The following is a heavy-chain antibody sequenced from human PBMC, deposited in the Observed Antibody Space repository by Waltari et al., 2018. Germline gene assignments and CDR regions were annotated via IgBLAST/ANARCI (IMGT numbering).Heavy chain of an antibody. CDR2: SKSKTDSETT. CDR3: TTGGVKGPHDAFDI. D-gene: IGHD2-8*01. J-gene: IGHJ3*02. CDR1: GFTFSRSW. Sequence: VQLVDSGGGLVKPGGSLSLSCAASGFTFSRSWMSWVRQAPGKGLGWVGRSKSKTDSETTDYAAPVKGRFTISRDDSKNTLYLQMDSLKSEDTAVYYCTTGGVKGPHDAFDIWGQGTIVTVSS. V-gene: IGHV3-15*01.